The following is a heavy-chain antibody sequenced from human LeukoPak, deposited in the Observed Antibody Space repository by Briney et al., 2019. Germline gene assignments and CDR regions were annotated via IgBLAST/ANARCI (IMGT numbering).Heavy chain of an antibody. CDR2: INHAGTT. V-gene: IGHV4-34*01. Sequence: SETLSLTCALYGGSFTYYYWTWIRQPPGKGLEWIGEINHAGTTDYNPSLKSRVTISVDTSKNQFSLKLNSVTAADTAVYYCARLNLEYFYSSGPTDYWGQGTMVTVSS. D-gene: IGHD3-10*01. CDR3: ARLNLEYFYSSGPTDY. J-gene: IGHJ4*02. CDR1: GGSFTYYY.